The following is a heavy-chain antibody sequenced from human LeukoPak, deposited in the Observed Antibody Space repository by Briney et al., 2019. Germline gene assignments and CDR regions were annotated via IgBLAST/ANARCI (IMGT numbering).Heavy chain of an antibody. D-gene: IGHD6-13*01. V-gene: IGHV4-4*07. CDR2: IYTSGST. J-gene: IGHJ4*02. CDR1: GGSISSYY. Sequence: SETLSLTCTVSGGSISSYYWSWIRQPAGKGLEWIGRIYTSGSTDYNPSLKSRVTMSVDTSKNQFSLKLSSVTAADTAVYYCAKWGALIAAAGTRSYFDYWGQGTLVTVSS. CDR3: AKWGALIAAAGTRSYFDY.